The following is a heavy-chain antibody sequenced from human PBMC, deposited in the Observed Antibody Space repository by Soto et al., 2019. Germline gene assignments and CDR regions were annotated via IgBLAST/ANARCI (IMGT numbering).Heavy chain of an antibody. V-gene: IGHV1-18*01. CDR1: GYTFTSYG. CDR3: ARGKDMDYYYYGMDV. CDR2: ISAYNGNT. J-gene: IGHJ6*02. Sequence: ASVKVSCKASGYTFTSYGISWVRQAPGQGLEWMGWISAYNGNTNYAQKLQGRVTTTTDTSTSTAYMELRSLRSDDTAVYYCARGKDMDYYYYGMDVWGQGTTVTVSS. D-gene: IGHD2-15*01.